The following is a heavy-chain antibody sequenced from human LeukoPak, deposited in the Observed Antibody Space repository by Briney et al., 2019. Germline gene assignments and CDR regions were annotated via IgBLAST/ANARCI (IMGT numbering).Heavy chain of an antibody. CDR2: IKPDGSEK. Sequence: PGGSLRLSCAASGFIFTNAWMNWVRQAPGKGLERVASIKPDGSEKYYVDSVKGRFIISRDNAKNSLHLQMNSLRAEDTAVYYCARGAAVAAAVFDYWGQGILATVSS. V-gene: IGHV3-7*01. CDR1: GFIFTNAW. D-gene: IGHD2-15*01. J-gene: IGHJ4*02. CDR3: ARGAAVAAAVFDY.